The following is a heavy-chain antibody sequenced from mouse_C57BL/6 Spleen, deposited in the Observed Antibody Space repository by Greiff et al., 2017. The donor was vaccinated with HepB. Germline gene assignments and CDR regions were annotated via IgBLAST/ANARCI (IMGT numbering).Heavy chain of an antibody. J-gene: IGHJ1*03. CDR3: ARDYYGSRGGYFDV. D-gene: IGHD1-1*01. CDR2: INPSTGGT. V-gene: IGHV1-42*01. CDR1: GYSFTGYY. Sequence: VQLQQSGPELVKPGASVKISCKASGYSFTGYYMNWVKQSPEKGLEWIGEINPSTGGTTYNQKFKAKATLTVDKSSSTAYMQLKSLTSEDSAVYYCARDYYGSRGGYFDVWGTGTTVTVSS.